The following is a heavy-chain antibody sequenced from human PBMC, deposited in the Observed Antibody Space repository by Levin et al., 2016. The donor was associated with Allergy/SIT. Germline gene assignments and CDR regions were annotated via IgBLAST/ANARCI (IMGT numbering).Heavy chain of an antibody. CDR3: ARSSDYYDSSGYYHNWFDP. D-gene: IGHD3-22*01. CDR2: IDWDDDK. V-gene: IGHV2-70*04. J-gene: IGHJ5*02. Sequence: RQAPGKALEWLARIDWDDDKFYSTSLKTRLTISKDTSKNQVVLTMTNMDPVDTATYYCARSSDYYDSSGYYHNWFDPWGQGTLVTVSS.